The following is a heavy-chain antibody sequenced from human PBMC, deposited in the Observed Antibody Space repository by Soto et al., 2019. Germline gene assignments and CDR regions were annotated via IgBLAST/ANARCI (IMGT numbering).Heavy chain of an antibody. V-gene: IGHV3-11*06. Sequence: GGSLRLSCAASGFSFSDHYMSWIRQAPGKGLEWIGYSSNSGSFTRYADSVKGRFSISRDNAKSSLYLQISSLRGDDTATYYCVKSGDNYNLLDYWGQGTPVTVPQ. CDR3: VKSGDNYNLLDY. D-gene: IGHD1-1*01. CDR1: GFSFSDHY. J-gene: IGHJ4*02. CDR2: SSNSGSFT.